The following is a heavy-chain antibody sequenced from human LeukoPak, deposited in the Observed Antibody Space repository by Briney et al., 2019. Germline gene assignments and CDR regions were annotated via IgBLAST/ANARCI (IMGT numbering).Heavy chain of an antibody. D-gene: IGHD3-9*01. V-gene: IGHV3-30*02. Sequence: GGSLRLSCAASGFTFSSYGMSWVRQAPGKGLEWVGFIRYDGRNKYYADFVKGRFTISRDNSKNTLYLQMNSLRAEDTAVYNCAKDRRRDDVLTGSFLDWGQGTLVTVSS. CDR2: IRYDGRNK. CDR3: AKDRRRDDVLTGSFLD. J-gene: IGHJ4*02. CDR1: GFTFSSYG.